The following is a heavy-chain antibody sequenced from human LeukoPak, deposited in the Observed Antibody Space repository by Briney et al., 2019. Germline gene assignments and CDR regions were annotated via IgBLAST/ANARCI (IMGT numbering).Heavy chain of an antibody. CDR2: ISEDGSEA. CDR1: GFIFSNFW. D-gene: IGHD5-18*01. J-gene: IGHJ4*02. Sequence: GGSLRLSCEASGFIFSNFWMSWVRQAPGKGLEWVANISEDGSEAYYVDFVKGRFTISRDNDKNSLHLQMNSLRVEDTAVYYCARVLYFRENSYAGPFDQWGQGTLVTVSS. V-gene: IGHV3-7*01. CDR3: ARVLYFRENSYAGPFDQ.